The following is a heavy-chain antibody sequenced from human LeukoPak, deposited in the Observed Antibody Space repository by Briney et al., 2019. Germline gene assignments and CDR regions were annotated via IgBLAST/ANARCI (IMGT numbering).Heavy chain of an antibody. V-gene: IGHV4-59*01. D-gene: IGHD3-10*01. CDR1: GGSISSYY. CDR2: IYYSGST. CDR3: ARDAMVRGVISYYYYMDV. Sequence: PSETLSLTCTVSGGSISSYYWSWIRQPPGKGLEWIGYIYYSGSTNYNPSLKSRVTISVDTSKNQFSLKLSSVTAADTAVYYCARDAMVRGVISYYYYMDVWSKGTTVTVSS. J-gene: IGHJ6*03.